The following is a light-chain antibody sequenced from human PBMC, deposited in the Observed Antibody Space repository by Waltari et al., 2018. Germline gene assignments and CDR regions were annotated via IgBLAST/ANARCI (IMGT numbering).Light chain of an antibody. CDR2: EVS. CDR1: SSDVGGYNY. Sequence: QSALTQPPSASGSPGPSVTISCTGPSSDVGGYNYVSWYQQHPGKAPKLMICEVSKRPSGVPDRFAGSKSGNTASLTVSGLQAEDEADYYCSSYAGSNNLVFGGGTKLTVL. V-gene: IGLV2-8*01. CDR3: SSYAGSNNLV. J-gene: IGLJ2*01.